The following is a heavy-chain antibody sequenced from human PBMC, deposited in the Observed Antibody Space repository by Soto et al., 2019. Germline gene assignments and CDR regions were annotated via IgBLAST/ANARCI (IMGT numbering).Heavy chain of an antibody. J-gene: IGHJ6*02. CDR1: GYTFSDHA. CDR3: ERDLGLERGGLGYNVYELDV. D-gene: IGHD1-20*01. CDR2: ISCYSDYT. V-gene: IGHV1-18*01. Sequence: APVQVSWKGSGYTFSDHAISWVRQAPRQHLEWMGWISCYSDYTSYAQKFQDRVTMTTDTSTSTVHMERRNVKADDTDVYYCERDLGLERGGLGYNVYELDVWGQATTVT.